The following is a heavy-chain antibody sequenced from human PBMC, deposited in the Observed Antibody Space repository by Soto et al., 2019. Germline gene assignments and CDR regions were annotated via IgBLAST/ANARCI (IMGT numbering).Heavy chain of an antibody. J-gene: IGHJ4*02. CDR2: ISQSGNVI. CDR3: LTKKDVLTGYLDY. Sequence: VGSLRLSCASSVFTFRDFQMSCVRHSPGKGLEWISYISQSGNVIYYADSVKGRFTISRDDAKKSLYLEMNRLRAEDTAIYYCLTKKDVLTGYLDYWGQGTQVTVSA. D-gene: IGHD3-9*01. V-gene: IGHV3-11*01. CDR1: VFTFRDFQ.